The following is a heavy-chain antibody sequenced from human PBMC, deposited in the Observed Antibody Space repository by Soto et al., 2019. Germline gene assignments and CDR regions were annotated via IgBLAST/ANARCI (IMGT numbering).Heavy chain of an antibody. CDR3: AFKFDNSGYNYYYYGMDV. CDR2: ISSDVDNK. CDR1: GFTLSSYG. V-gene: IGHV3-30*03. D-gene: IGHD3-22*01. J-gene: IGHJ6*02. Sequence: LRLSCAASGFTLSSYGMHWVRQAPGRGLEWVTVISSDVDNKYYADSVKGRFTISRDNSKNTLYLQMNSLRAEDTAVYYCAFKFDNSGYNYYYYGMDVWGQGTTVTVS.